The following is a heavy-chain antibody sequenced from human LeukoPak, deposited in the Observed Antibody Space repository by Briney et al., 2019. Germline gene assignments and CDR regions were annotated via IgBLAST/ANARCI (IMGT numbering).Heavy chain of an antibody. CDR3: AREITMVRGVHFDY. V-gene: IGHV1-2*02. Sequence: ASVKVSCKASGYTFTVYYMHWVRQAPGQGLEWMGWINPNSGGTNYAQKFQGRVTMARDTSISTAYMELSRLRSDDTAVYYCAREITMVRGVHFDYWGQGTLVTVSS. CDR2: INPNSGGT. J-gene: IGHJ4*02. D-gene: IGHD3-10*01. CDR1: GYTFTVYY.